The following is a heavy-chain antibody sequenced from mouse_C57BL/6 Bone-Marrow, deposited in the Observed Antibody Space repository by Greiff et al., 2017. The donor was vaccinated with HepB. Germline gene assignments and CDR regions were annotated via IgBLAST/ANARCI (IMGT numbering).Heavy chain of an antibody. V-gene: IGHV1-81*01. J-gene: IGHJ4*01. CDR1: GYTFTSYG. Sequence: QVHVKQSGAELARPGASVKLSCKASGYTFTSYGISWVKQRTGQGLEWIGEIYPRSGNTYYNEKFKGKATLTADKSSSTAYMELRSLTSEDSAVYFCAYSIYYYAMDYWGQGTSVTVSS. D-gene: IGHD2-5*01. CDR3: AYSIYYYAMDY. CDR2: IYPRSGNT.